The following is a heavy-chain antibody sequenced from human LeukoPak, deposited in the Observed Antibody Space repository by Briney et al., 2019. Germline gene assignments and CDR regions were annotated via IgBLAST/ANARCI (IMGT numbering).Heavy chain of an antibody. CDR3: ARDAETLINWGSADYFDY. Sequence: GASVKVSCKASGYTFTGWYMHWVRQAPGQELEWMGWIKPNSGGTDYAQKFQGRVTMTRDTSISTAYMELSRLTSDDTAVYYCARDAETLINWGSADYFDYWGQGTLVTVPS. CDR2: IKPNSGGT. J-gene: IGHJ4*02. V-gene: IGHV1-2*02. CDR1: GYTFTGWY. D-gene: IGHD7-27*01.